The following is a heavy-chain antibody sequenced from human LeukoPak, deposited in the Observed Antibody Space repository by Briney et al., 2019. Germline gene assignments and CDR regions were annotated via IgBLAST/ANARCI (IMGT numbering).Heavy chain of an antibody. J-gene: IGHJ6*04. CDR1: GFTSSSYK. D-gene: IGHD3-10*02. CDR3: AELGITMIGGV. V-gene: IGHV3-48*03. Sequence: GGSLRLSSAASGFTSSSYKMNRVRPAPGEGRWWGSYFSSSSGIIYYADSVKRRFTISRDNAQNSLYLQMNSLRAEDTAVYYCAELGITMIGGVWGKGTTVTISS. CDR2: FSSSSGII.